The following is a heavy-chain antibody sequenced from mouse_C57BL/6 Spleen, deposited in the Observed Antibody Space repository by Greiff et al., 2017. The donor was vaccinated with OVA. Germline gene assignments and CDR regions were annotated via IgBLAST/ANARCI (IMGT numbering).Heavy chain of an antibody. V-gene: IGHV1-15*01. Sequence: QVQLQQSGAELVRPGASVTLSCKASGYTFTDYEMHWVKQTPVHGLEWIGAIDPETGGTAYNQKFKGKAILTADKSSSTAYMELRSLTSEDSAVYYCTRGILRYQLRGYFDVWGTGTTVTVSS. CDR1: GYTFTDYE. CDR2: IDPETGGT. CDR3: TRGILRYQLRGYFDV. J-gene: IGHJ1*03. D-gene: IGHD1-1*01.